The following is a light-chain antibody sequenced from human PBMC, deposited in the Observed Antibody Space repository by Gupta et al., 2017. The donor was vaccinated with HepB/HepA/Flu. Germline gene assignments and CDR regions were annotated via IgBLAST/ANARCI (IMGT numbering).Light chain of an antibody. Sequence: EIVLTQSPATLSLSPGERATLSCRASQSVSSYLAWYQQKPGQAPRLLIYDASNRATGIPARFSGSGPGTDFTLNISSIEPEEFAVYYCHLFGGGTKVEIK. CDR3: HL. CDR1: QSVSSY. V-gene: IGKV3D-11*02. CDR2: DAS. J-gene: IGKJ4*01.